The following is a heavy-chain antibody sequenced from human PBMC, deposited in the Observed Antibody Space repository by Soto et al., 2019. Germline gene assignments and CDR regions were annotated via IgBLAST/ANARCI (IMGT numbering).Heavy chain of an antibody. Sequence: GGSLRLSCAASGFTFSSYWMSWVRQAPGKGLEWVANIKQDGSEKYYVDSVKGRFTISRDNAKNSLYLQMNSLRAEDTAVYYCARVYGEYHEYFQHWGKGTLVTVAS. D-gene: IGHD4-17*01. V-gene: IGHV3-7*01. CDR3: ARVYGEYHEYFQH. J-gene: IGHJ1*01. CDR1: GFTFSSYW. CDR2: IKQDGSEK.